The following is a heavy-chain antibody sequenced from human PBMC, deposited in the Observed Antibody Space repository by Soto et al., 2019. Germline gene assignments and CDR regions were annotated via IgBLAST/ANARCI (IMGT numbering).Heavy chain of an antibody. CDR2: IYYSGST. Sequence: TLALTFTVSSGSISSGDYYWSWIRQPPGKGLEWIGYIYYSGSTYYNPSLKSRVTISVDTSKNQFSLKLSSVTAADTAVYYCARIDSSGYYYLDAFDIWGQGTMVSV. V-gene: IGHV4-30-4*01. CDR1: SGSISSGDYY. J-gene: IGHJ3*02. D-gene: IGHD3-22*01. CDR3: ARIDSSGYYYLDAFDI.